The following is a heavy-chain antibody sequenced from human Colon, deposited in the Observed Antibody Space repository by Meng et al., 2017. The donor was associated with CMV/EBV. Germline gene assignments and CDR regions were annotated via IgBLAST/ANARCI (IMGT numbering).Heavy chain of an antibody. V-gene: IGHV3-43D*04. J-gene: IGHJ5*02. CDR3: ARGGKQLWLWGWFDP. D-gene: IGHD5-18*01. CDR1: GFQFNNYA. Sequence: GESLEISCAASGFQFNNYAMYWVRQLPGKGLEWVALISWDGGTSFYGDSVKGRFIVSRDNSEDSLSLQMNSLRTEDTGLYYCARGGKQLWLWGWFDPWGQGTQVTVSS. CDR2: ISWDGGTS.